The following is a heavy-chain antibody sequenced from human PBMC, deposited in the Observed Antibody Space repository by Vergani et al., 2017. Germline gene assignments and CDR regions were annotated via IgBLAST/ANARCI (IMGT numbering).Heavy chain of an antibody. D-gene: IGHD3-3*01. CDR3: AKDLPTIFGVVSWSFDY. J-gene: IGHJ4*02. V-gene: IGHV3-23*01. Sequence: EVQLLESGGGLVQPGGSLRLSCAASGFTFSSYAMSWVRQAPGKGLEWVSAISGSGGSTYYADSVKGRFTISRDNSKNTLYLQMYSLRAEDTAVYYCAKDLPTIFGVVSWSFDYWGQGTLVTVSS. CDR1: GFTFSSYA. CDR2: ISGSGGST.